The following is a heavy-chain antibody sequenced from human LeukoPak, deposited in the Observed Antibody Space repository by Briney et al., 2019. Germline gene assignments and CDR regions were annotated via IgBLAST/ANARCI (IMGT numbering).Heavy chain of an antibody. CDR2: ISGSAVGT. CDR1: GFTLSSYM. Sequence: GGSLRLSCVASGFTLSSYMMSWVRQAPGKGLEWDSAISGSAVGTFYSDSVRGRFTISRDSPKNTLYLQMNSLRVEDTAVYYCTKDPLDYWGQGTLVTVSS. J-gene: IGHJ4*02. V-gene: IGHV3-23*01. CDR3: TKDPLDY.